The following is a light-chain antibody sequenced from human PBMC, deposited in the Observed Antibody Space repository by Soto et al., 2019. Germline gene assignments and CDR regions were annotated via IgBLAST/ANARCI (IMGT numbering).Light chain of an antibody. CDR2: GAS. CDR1: QSVSSN. J-gene: IGKJ1*01. CDR3: QQYGSAPLT. Sequence: EIVLTQSPGTLSLSPGERATLSCRASQSVSSNLAWYQQKPGQPPRLLMYGASSRATGIPDRFSGSGSGTDFTLTISRLEPEDFAVYYCQQYGSAPLTFGQGTNVEIK. V-gene: IGKV3-20*01.